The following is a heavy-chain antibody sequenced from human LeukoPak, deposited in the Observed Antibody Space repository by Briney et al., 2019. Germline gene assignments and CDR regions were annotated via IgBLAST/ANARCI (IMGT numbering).Heavy chain of an antibody. CDR3: ARRLLYFDY. CDR2: IKQDGSEK. CDR1: GFTFSNYW. Sequence: GGSLRLSCAASGFTFSNYWMSWVGQAPGKGLEWVANIKQDGSEKYYVDSVKGRFTISRDNAKNSLYLQMNSLRAEDTAVYYCARRLLYFDYWGQGTLVTVSS. J-gene: IGHJ4*02. V-gene: IGHV3-7*01. D-gene: IGHD1-26*01.